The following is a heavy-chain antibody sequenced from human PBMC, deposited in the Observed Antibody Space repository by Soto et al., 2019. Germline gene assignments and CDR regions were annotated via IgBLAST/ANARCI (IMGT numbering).Heavy chain of an antibody. CDR3: ARGLWGRWELLFDY. CDR2: IYHSGST. D-gene: IGHD1-26*01. CDR1: GGSISSSNW. Sequence: QVQLQESGPGLVKPSGTLSLTCAVSGGSISSSNWWSWVRQPPGKGLEWIGEIYHSGSTNYNPSLKRRVTISVDKSKNQFSLTLSSVTAAATAVYYCARGLWGRWELLFDYWGQGTLVTVSS. V-gene: IGHV4-4*02. J-gene: IGHJ4*02.